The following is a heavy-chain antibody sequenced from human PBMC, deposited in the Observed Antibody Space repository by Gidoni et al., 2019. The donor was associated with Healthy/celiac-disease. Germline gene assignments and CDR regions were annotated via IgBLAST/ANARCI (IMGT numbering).Heavy chain of an antibody. Sequence: QVQLVESGGGVVQPGRSLRLSCAASGFTFSSYGMHWVRQAPGKGLEWVAVISYDGSNKYYADSVKGRFTISRDNSKNTLYLQMNSLRAEDTAVYYCAKEDLAMANPFDYWGQGTLVTVSS. CDR3: AKEDLAMANPFDY. CDR2: ISYDGSNK. J-gene: IGHJ4*02. V-gene: IGHV3-30*18. D-gene: IGHD5-18*01. CDR1: GFTFSSYG.